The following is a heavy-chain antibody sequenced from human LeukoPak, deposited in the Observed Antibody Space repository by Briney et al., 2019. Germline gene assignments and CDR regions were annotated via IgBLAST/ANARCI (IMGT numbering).Heavy chain of an antibody. CDR3: AKDIRLNIAAPGSGFDS. J-gene: IGHJ4*02. CDR1: GFTFDDYA. V-gene: IGHV3-9*01. D-gene: IGHD6-13*01. Sequence: PGRSLRLSCAASGFTFDDYAMHWVRQAPGKGLEWVSGISWNSGSIGYADSVKGRFTVSRDNAKNSLYLQMNSLRGEDTAFYYCAKDIRLNIAAPGSGFDSWGQGTLVTVSS. CDR2: ISWNSGSI.